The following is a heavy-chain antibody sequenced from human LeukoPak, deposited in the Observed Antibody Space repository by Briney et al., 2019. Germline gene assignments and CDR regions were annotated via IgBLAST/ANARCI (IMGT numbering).Heavy chain of an antibody. Sequence: PSETLSLTCTVSGGSISSGDYYWSWIRQPPGKGLEWIGYIYYSWSTYYNPALRSRVTISVDRSKNHFSLELNSVTAADTAVYYCARVMYGEGVRFDPWGQGTLVTVSS. CDR1: GGSISSGDYY. V-gene: IGHV4-30-4*01. D-gene: IGHD2-8*01. CDR3: ARVMYGEGVRFDP. J-gene: IGHJ5*02. CDR2: IYYSWST.